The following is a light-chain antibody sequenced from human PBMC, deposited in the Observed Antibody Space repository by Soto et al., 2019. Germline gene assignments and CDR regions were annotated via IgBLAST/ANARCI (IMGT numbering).Light chain of an antibody. CDR3: QQYNNWPPWT. CDR2: GAS. V-gene: IGKV3-15*01. J-gene: IGKJ1*01. CDR1: QSVCSN. Sequence: EIVMTQSPVTLSVSPGERATLSCRASQSVCSNLAWYQQKPGQAPRLLIYGASTRATGIPARFSGSGSGTEFTLTISSLQSEDFAVYYCQQYNNWPPWTFGQGTKVEIK.